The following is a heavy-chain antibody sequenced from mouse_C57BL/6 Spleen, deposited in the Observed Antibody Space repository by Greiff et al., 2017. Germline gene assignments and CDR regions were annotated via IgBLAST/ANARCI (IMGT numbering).Heavy chain of an antibody. CDR3: ARGGYYYGSSLDY. Sequence: EVKVVESGPELVKPGASVKISCKASGYSFTGYYMNWVKQSPEKSLEWIGEINPSTGGTTYNQKFKAKATLTVDKSSSTAYMQLKSLTSEDSAVYYCARGGYYYGSSLDYWGQGTTLTVSS. V-gene: IGHV1-42*01. CDR2: INPSTGGT. D-gene: IGHD1-1*01. CDR1: GYSFTGYY. J-gene: IGHJ2*01.